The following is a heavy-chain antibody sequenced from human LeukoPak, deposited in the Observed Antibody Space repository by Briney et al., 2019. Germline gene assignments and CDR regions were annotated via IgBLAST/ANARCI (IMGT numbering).Heavy chain of an antibody. Sequence: PGGSLRLSCAASGFTFSSYSMNWVRQAPGKGLEWVSYISSSSSTIYYADSVKGRFTISRDNAKNSLYLQMNSLRAEDTAVYYCAREGTVTTRRVSYYGMDVWGQGTTVTVSS. CDR3: AREGTVTTRRVSYYGMDV. V-gene: IGHV3-48*04. CDR2: ISSSSSTI. CDR1: GFTFSSYS. D-gene: IGHD4-17*01. J-gene: IGHJ6*02.